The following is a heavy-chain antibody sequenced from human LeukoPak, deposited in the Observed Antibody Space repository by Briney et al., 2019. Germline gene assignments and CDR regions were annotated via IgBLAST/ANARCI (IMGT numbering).Heavy chain of an antibody. Sequence: PGGSLRLSCAASGFTFSTYAMSWVRQAPGKGLEWVSVISGSCGSPYYGDSVKGRFTISRDNAKNSLYLQMSSLRAEDTAIYYCARDVPLMGASKTRYFDYWGQGTLVTVSS. D-gene: IGHD1-26*01. CDR2: ISGSCGSP. V-gene: IGHV3-23*01. CDR3: ARDVPLMGASKTRYFDY. J-gene: IGHJ4*02. CDR1: GFTFSTYA.